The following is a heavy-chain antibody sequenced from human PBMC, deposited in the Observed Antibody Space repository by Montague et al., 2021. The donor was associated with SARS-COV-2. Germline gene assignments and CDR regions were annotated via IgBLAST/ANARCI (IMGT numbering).Heavy chain of an antibody. CDR2: ISSSTNII. CDR3: AKDLVLRAARPDALDV. D-gene: IGHD6-6*01. CDR1: GFTFSGYS. V-gene: IGHV3-48*04. Sequence: SLRLSCAASGFTFSGYSVNWVRQAPGKGLEWISYISSSTNIIYYVDSVKGRFTISRDNARNSLYLQMNSLRVDDTAVYYCAKDLVLRAARPDALDVWGQGTVVTVSS. J-gene: IGHJ3*01.